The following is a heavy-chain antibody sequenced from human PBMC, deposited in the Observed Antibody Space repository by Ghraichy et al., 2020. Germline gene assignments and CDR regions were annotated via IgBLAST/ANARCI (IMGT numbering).Heavy chain of an antibody. CDR1: GFTFGSYW. V-gene: IGHV3-7*03. CDR2: IKEDRSEN. CDR3: ARGSYPFNY. Sequence: GGSLRLSCAASGFTFGSYWMGWVRQAPGKGLEWVANIKEDRSENHYVDSVKGRFTISRYNAENSLYLQMNSLRVEDTAVYYCARGSYPFNYWGQGTLVTVSS. D-gene: IGHD1-26*01. J-gene: IGHJ4*02.